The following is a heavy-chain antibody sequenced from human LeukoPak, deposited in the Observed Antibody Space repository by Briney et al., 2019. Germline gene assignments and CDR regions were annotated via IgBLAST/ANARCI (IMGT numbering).Heavy chain of an antibody. V-gene: IGHV3-23*01. CDR2: ITGSGGST. D-gene: IGHD2-15*01. J-gene: IGHJ4*02. Sequence: PGGSLRLSCAASGFTFSNYAMSWVRQAPGKGLEWVSGITGSGGSTFYADSVKGRFTISRDNSKNTLYLQMNSLRAEDTAVYYYAKLDCSGSSCYQFDCWGQGTLVTVSS. CDR3: AKLDCSGSSCYQFDC. CDR1: GFTFSNYA.